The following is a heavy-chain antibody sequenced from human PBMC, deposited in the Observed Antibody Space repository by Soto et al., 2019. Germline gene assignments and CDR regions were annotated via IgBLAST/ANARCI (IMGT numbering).Heavy chain of an antibody. CDR3: ARAPFRIAVAGPFDY. D-gene: IGHD6-19*01. Sequence: GGSLSLSCAASGFTFSSSWMHWVRQAPGKGLEWVANIKQDGSEKYYVDSVKGRFTISRDNAKNSLYLQMNSLRAEDTAVYYCARAPFRIAVAGPFDYWGQGTLVTVSS. CDR1: GFTFSSSW. J-gene: IGHJ4*02. CDR2: IKQDGSEK. V-gene: IGHV3-7*03.